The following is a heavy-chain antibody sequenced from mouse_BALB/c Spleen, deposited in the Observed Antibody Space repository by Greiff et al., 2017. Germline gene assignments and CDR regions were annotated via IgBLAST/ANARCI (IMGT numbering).Heavy chain of an antibody. CDR1: GFTFSSYW. D-gene: IGHD2-1*01. CDR2: IRLKSDNYAT. J-gene: IGHJ4*01. Sequence: DVQLQESGGGLVQPGGSMKLSCVASGFTFSSYWMSWVRQSPEKGLEWVAEIRLKSDNYATHYAESVKGKFTISRDDSKSRLYLQMNSLRAEDTGIYYCTSMDGNYGLDAMDYWGQGTSVTVSS. CDR3: TSMDGNYGLDAMDY. V-gene: IGHV6-6*02.